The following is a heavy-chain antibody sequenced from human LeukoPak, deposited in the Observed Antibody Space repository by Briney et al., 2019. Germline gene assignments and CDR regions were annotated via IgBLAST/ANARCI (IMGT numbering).Heavy chain of an antibody. J-gene: IGHJ3*02. CDR1: GGSISSYY. D-gene: IGHD2-2*01. CDR3: ARVRVAETSDAFDI. V-gene: IGHV4-4*07. Sequence: SETLSLTCTVSGGSISSYYWSWIRQPAGKGLEWIGRIYTSGSTNYNPSLKSRVTMSVDTSKNQFSLKLSSVAAADTAVYYCARVRVAETSDAFDIWGQGTMVTVSS. CDR2: IYTSGST.